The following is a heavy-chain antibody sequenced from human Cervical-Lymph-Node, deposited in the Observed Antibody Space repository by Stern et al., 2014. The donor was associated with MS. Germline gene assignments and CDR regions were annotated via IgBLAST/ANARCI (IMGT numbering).Heavy chain of an antibody. Sequence: VQLVESGAEVKKPGASVKVSCKASGYTFTGYYMHWARQAPGQGLEWMGRINPNSGGTNYAQKFQGRVTMIRDTSISTAYMELSRLRSDDTAVYYCAREGPNYYGSVSVWGQGTTVTVSS. CDR3: AREGPNYYGSVSV. J-gene: IGHJ6*02. CDR1: GYTFTGYY. CDR2: INPNSGGT. D-gene: IGHD3-10*01. V-gene: IGHV1-2*06.